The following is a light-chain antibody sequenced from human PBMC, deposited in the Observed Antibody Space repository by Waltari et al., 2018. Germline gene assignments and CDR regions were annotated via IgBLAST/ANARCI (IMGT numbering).Light chain of an antibody. V-gene: IGKV3-20*01. Sequence: EVVLTQSPGTLSLIPGERATISCRASQSVSRSLAWYQQKPGQAPRLLIYGSSSRATGIPDRFIGSGSGTYFSLTINRLEPEDFAVYYCQHYVRLPATFGQGTKVDIK. CDR1: QSVSRS. J-gene: IGKJ1*01. CDR3: QHYVRLPAT. CDR2: GSS.